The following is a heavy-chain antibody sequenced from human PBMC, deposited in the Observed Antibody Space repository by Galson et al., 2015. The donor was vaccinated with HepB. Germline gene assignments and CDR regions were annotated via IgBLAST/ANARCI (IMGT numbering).Heavy chain of an antibody. V-gene: IGHV1-18*01. J-gene: IGHJ5*02. CDR1: GYTFTSYG. Sequence: SVKVSCKASGYTFTSYGISWVRQAPGQGLEWMGWISAYNGNTNYAQKLQGRVTMTTDTSTSTAYMELRSLRSDDTAVYYCARGDYDFWSGYLADPWGQGTLVTVSS. CDR2: ISAYNGNT. CDR3: ARGDYDFWSGYLADP. D-gene: IGHD3-3*01.